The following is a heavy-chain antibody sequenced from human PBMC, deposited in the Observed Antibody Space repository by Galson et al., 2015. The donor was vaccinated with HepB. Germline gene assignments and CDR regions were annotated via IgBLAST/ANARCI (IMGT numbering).Heavy chain of an antibody. CDR3: VNGGRSEH. Sequence: SLRLSCAASGFTLSRYAIQWVRQAPGKGLEYVSVISETGGHTYYIDSVKGRFTISRDNSKNVVHLQMSSLRVEDTAVYYCVNGGRSEHWGQGTLVTVSS. CDR1: GFTLSRYA. V-gene: IGHV3-64D*06. J-gene: IGHJ1*01. CDR2: ISETGGHT. D-gene: IGHD3-3*01.